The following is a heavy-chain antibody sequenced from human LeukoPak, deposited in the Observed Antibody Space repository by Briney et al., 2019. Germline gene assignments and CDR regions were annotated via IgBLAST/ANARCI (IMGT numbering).Heavy chain of an antibody. J-gene: IGHJ4*02. V-gene: IGHV4-59*01. CDR2: IYYSGST. D-gene: IGHD5-18*01. CDR1: GGSISSYY. Sequence: PSETLSLTCTVSGGSISSYYWSWIRQPPGKGPEWIGYIYYSGSTNYNPSLKSRVTISVDTSKNQFSLKLSSVTAADTAVYYCARVDSDTAMVDYWGQGTLVTVSS. CDR3: ARVDSDTAMVDY.